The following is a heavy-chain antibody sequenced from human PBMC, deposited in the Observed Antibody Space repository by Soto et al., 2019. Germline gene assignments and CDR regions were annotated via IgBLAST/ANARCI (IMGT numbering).Heavy chain of an antibody. D-gene: IGHD2-21*01. CDR3: AKALLDIVVNYGMDV. J-gene: IGHJ6*02. CDR1: GFTFSSYG. CDR2: ISYDGSNK. Sequence: LRLSCAASGFTFSSYGMHWVRQAPGKGLEWVAVISYDGSNKYYADSVKGRFTISRDNSKNTLYLQMNSLRAEDTAVYYCAKALLDIVVNYGMDVWGQGTTVTVSS. V-gene: IGHV3-30*18.